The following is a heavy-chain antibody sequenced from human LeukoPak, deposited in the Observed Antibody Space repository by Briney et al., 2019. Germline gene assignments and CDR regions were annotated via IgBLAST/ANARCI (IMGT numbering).Heavy chain of an antibody. J-gene: IGHJ4*02. CDR2: ISLDGKVS. CDR3: ARERNLEIAVAGTNFDY. Sequence: GGSLGLSCGVSGFTFNRYGMHWVREAPGKGLEDGDDISLDGKVSHYAESVKGRFNIPRDNTKNTLYLQMKSVRAEDTAVYYCARERNLEIAVAGTNFDYWGQGTLVTVSS. D-gene: IGHD6-19*01. V-gene: IGHV3-30*03. CDR1: GFTFNRYG.